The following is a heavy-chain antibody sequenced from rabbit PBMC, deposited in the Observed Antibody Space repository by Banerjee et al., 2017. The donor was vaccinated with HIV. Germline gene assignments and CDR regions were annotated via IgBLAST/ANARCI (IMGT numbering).Heavy chain of an antibody. V-gene: IGHV1S45*01. CDR2: IHAGSSGYI. D-gene: IGHD1-1*01. CDR3: ARDVVSSSGVYLEL. CDR1: GFDFSRNA. J-gene: IGHJ4*01. Sequence: QEQLVESGGGLVQPEGSLTLTCTASGFDFSRNAMCWVRQAPGKGLEWIACIHAGSSGYIYYARWAEGRFTISKTSSTTVTLQMTSLTAADTATYFCARDVVSSSGVYLELWGPGTLVTVS.